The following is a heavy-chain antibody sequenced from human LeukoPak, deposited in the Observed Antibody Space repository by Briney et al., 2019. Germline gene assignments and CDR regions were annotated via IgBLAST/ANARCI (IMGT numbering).Heavy chain of an antibody. CDR2: INPSGGST. CDR1: GYTFTSYY. Sequence: ASVKVSCKASGYTFTSYYMHWVRQAPGQGLEWMGIINPSGGSTSYAQKFQGRVTMTRDTSTSTVYMELSSLRSEDTAVYYCASSRGISGSSDYYYYGMDVWGQGTRSPSP. J-gene: IGHJ6*02. CDR3: ASSRGISGSSDYYYYGMDV. D-gene: IGHD6-13*01. V-gene: IGHV1-46*01.